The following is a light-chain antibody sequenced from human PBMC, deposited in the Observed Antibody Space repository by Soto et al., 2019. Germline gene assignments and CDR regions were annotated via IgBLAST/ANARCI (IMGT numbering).Light chain of an antibody. CDR3: QHYNSYPWT. V-gene: IGKV1-8*01. CDR2: AAS. CDR1: QDIGSY. Sequence: AIRVTQSPSSFSASTGDRVTIACRASQDIGSYLAWYQQKPGQAPKLLIYAASTLQSGVPSRFSGGGSGTDFTLTISCLQSEDFATYYCQHYNSYPWTFGQGTKVEIK. J-gene: IGKJ1*01.